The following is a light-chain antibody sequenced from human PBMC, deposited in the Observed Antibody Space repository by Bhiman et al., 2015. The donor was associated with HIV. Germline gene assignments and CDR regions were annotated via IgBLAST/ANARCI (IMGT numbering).Light chain of an antibody. Sequence: QSALTQPASVSGSPGQSITISCTGSSHDVGGHDYVSWYQQHPGNAPKLLIYHVTRRPSGVSNRFSGSKSDNTASLTISGLQTGDEADYYCSSYTSRSTYVFGTGTKVTVL. CDR3: SSYTSRSTYV. V-gene: IGLV2-14*03. J-gene: IGLJ1*01. CDR1: SHDVGGHDY. CDR2: HVT.